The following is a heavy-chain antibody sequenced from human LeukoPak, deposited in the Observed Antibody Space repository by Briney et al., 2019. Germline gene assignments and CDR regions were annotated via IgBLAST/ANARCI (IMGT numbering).Heavy chain of an antibody. D-gene: IGHD3-22*01. CDR3: ARDYYDSSGYYFSYFDY. Sequence: GGSLRLSCAASGFTFSSYWMHWVRQAPGKGLVWVSRINRDGSSTSYADSVKGRFTISRDNAKNTLYLQMNSLRAEDTAVYYCARDYYDSSGYYFSYFDYWGQGTLVTVSS. V-gene: IGHV3-74*01. CDR2: INRDGSST. J-gene: IGHJ4*02. CDR1: GFTFSSYW.